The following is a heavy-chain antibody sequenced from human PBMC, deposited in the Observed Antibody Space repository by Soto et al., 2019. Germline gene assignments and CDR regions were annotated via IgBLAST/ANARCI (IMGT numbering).Heavy chain of an antibody. D-gene: IGHD2-21*01. CDR3: ARDQGIPYCGGDCYSDWYFDL. V-gene: IGHV1-3*01. Sequence: QVQLVQSGAEVKEPGASVKVSCRASGYTFTNYAIHWVRQAPGQRLEWMGWLNPGNGNTKYPQKCQGRVTITRDTSASTAYMFLSSLRSEDTAVYHCARDQGIPYCGGDCYSDWYFDLWGRGTLVTVSS. J-gene: IGHJ2*01. CDR2: LNPGNGNT. CDR1: GYTFTNYA.